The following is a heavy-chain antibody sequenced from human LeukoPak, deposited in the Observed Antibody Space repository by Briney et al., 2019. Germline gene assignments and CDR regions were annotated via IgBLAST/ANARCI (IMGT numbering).Heavy chain of an antibody. CDR3: ARDLARYSGSPYYFDY. Sequence: ASVKVSRKASGYTFTSYGISWVRQAPGQGLEWMGWISAYNGNTNYAQKLQGRVTMTTDTSTSTAYMELRSLRSDDTAVYYCARDLARYSGSPYYFDYWGQGTLVTVSS. CDR2: ISAYNGNT. V-gene: IGHV1-18*01. CDR1: GYTFTSYG. J-gene: IGHJ4*02. D-gene: IGHD1-26*01.